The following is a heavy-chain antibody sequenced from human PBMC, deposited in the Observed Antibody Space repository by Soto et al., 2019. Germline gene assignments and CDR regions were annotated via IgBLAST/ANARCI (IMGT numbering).Heavy chain of an antibody. V-gene: IGHV3-53*01. J-gene: IGHJ6*02. Sequence: GGSLRLSCAACGFTVSSNYISWVRQAPWKGLEWVSVIYSGGITYYADSVKGRFTISRDNSKNTLYLQMNSLRAEDTAVYYCAREGGYCRGGRCYRYYYGMDVWGQGTTVTVSS. D-gene: IGHD2-15*01. CDR3: AREGGYCRGGRCYRYYYGMDV. CDR2: IYSGGIT. CDR1: GFTVSSNY.